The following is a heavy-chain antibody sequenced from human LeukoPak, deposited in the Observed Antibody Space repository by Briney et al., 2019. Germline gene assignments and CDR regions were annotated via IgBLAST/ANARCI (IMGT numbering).Heavy chain of an antibody. CDR3: VREGATSGLDI. Sequence: GESLRLSCAASGFTHSSYWMHWVRQAPGKGLVWVAGIRRDGSRTTYADSVEGRFIISRDNAKNTLSLQMDGLRVEDTAVYYCVREGATSGLDIWGKGTMVTVSS. D-gene: IGHD5-24*01. J-gene: IGHJ3*02. CDR2: IRRDGSRT. V-gene: IGHV3-74*01. CDR1: GFTHSSYW.